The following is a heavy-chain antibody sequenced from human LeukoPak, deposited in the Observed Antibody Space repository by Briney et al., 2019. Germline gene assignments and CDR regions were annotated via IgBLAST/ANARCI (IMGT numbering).Heavy chain of an antibody. V-gene: IGHV1-8*01. CDR1: GDTFTSYD. CDR3: TRSVRNGHIDY. D-gene: IGHD2-21*01. J-gene: IGHJ4*02. CDR2: MNPNSGNT. Sequence: ASVKVSCKASGDTFTSYDINWVRQATGQGLEWMGWMNPNSGNTGYAQKFQGRVTMTRSTSISTAYMELSSLRFEDTAVYYCTRSVRNGHIDYWGQGTLVTVSS.